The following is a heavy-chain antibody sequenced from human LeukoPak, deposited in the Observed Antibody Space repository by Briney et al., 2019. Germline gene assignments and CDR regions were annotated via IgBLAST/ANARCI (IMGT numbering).Heavy chain of an antibody. Sequence: GGSPRLSCAASGFTVSSNYMSWVRQAPGKGLEWVSAISGSGGSTYYADSMKGRFTISRDNSKNTLYLQMNSLRAEDTAVYYCAKDRIVGATDYWGQGTLVTVSS. CDR3: AKDRIVGATDY. J-gene: IGHJ4*02. CDR2: ISGSGGST. V-gene: IGHV3-23*01. CDR1: GFTVSSNY. D-gene: IGHD1-26*01.